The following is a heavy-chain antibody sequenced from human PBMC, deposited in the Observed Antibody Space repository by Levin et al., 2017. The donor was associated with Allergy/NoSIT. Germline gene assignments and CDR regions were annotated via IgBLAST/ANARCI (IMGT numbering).Heavy chain of an antibody. CDR2: INFNGIT. CDR3: ARGGEVPSQYYFDY. D-gene: IGHD1-1*01. J-gene: IGHJ4*02. CDR1: GESFSGYF. Sequence: SETLSLTCAVNGESFSGYFWTWIRQSPGKGLEWIGQINFNGITTYNPSLKSRVIISVDPTKKQFSLKLTYLTAADTAVYFCARGGEVPSQYYFDYWCQGTLVTVSS. V-gene: IGHV4-34*01.